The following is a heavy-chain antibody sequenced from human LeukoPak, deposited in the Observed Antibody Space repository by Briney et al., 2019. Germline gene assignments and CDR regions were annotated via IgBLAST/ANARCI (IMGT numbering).Heavy chain of an antibody. CDR3: ARDRAAAGSWVPNYYYYYGMDV. D-gene: IGHD6-13*01. J-gene: IGHJ6*02. Sequence: SETLSLTCTVSGDSFSSGGYYWSWIRQPPGKGLEWIGYIYYSGSTNYNPSLKSRVTISVDTSKNQFSLKLSSVTAADTAVYYCARDRAAAGSWVPNYYYYYGMDVWGQGTTVTVSS. CDR1: GDSFSSGGYY. CDR2: IYYSGST. V-gene: IGHV4-61*08.